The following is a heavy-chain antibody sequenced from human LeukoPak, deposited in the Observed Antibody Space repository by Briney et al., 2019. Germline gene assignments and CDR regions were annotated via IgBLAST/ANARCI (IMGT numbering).Heavy chain of an antibody. V-gene: IGHV4-59*11. Sequence: SETLSPTCTVSGGSISSHYWSWIRQPPGKGLEWIGYIYYSGSTNYNPSLKSRVTISVDTSKNQFSLKLSSVTAADTAVYYCAGVSGQRLVLAFDIWGQGTMVTVSS. CDR1: GGSISSHY. CDR3: AGVSGQRLVLAFDI. CDR2: IYYSGST. D-gene: IGHD6-13*01. J-gene: IGHJ3*02.